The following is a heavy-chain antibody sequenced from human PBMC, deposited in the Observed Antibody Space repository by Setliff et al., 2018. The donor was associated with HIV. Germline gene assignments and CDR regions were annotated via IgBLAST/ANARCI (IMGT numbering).Heavy chain of an antibody. CDR1: GYTFTSYY. CDR3: ASGREAVAGALHFDY. V-gene: IGHV1-46*01. CDR2: INPSGGST. J-gene: IGHJ4*02. Sequence: ASVKVSCKASGYTFTSYYMHWVRQAPGQGLEWMGIINPSGGSTSYAQKFQGRVTISVDTSKNQFSLKLNSVTAADTAVYYCASGREAVAGALHFDYWGQGPLVTVSS. D-gene: IGHD6-19*01.